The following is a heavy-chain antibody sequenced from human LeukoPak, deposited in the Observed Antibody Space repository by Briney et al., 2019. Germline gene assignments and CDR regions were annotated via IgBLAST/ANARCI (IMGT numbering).Heavy chain of an antibody. V-gene: IGHV3-21*01. CDR3: ARDFLVVVPAAISY. Sequence: GGSLRPSCAASGFTFSSYSMNWVRQAPGKGLEWVSSISSSSSYIYYADSVKGRFTISRDNAKNSLYLQMSSLRAEDTAVYYCARDFLVVVPAAISYWGQGTLVTVSS. J-gene: IGHJ4*02. D-gene: IGHD2-2*02. CDR1: GFTFSSYS. CDR2: ISSSSSYI.